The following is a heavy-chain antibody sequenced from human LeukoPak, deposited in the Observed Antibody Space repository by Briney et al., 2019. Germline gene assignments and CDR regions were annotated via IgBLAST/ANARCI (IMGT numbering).Heavy chain of an antibody. J-gene: IGHJ3*02. CDR2: ISAYNGNT. V-gene: IGHV1-18*01. Sequence: ASVTVSFTASGYTFTSYGISWVRQAPGQGLEWMGWISAYNGNTNYAQKLQGRVTMTTDTSTSTAYMELRSLRSDDTAVYYCAYSYDTDAFDIWGQGTMVTVSS. CDR3: AYSYDTDAFDI. CDR1: GYTFTSYG. D-gene: IGHD3-22*01.